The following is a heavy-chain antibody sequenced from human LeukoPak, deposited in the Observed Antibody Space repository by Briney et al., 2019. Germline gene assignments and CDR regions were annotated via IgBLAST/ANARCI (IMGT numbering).Heavy chain of an antibody. J-gene: IGHJ6*02. CDR1: GGSFSGYY. D-gene: IGHD5-24*01. CDR3: ARGPERWLQTHYYYCYGMDV. V-gene: IGHV4-34*01. CDR2: INHSGST. Sequence: SETLSLTCAVYGGSFSGYYWSWIRQPPGKGLEWIGEINHSGSTNYNPSLKSRVTISVDTSKNQFSLKLSSVTAADTAVYYCARGPERWLQTHYYYCYGMDVWGQGTTVTVSS.